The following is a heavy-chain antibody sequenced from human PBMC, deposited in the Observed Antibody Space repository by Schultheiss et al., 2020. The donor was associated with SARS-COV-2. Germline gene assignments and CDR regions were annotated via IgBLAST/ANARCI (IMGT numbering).Heavy chain of an antibody. CDR2: INHSGST. J-gene: IGHJ5*02. V-gene: IGHV4-34*01. CDR3: ARDVLLWFRESEGWFDP. CDR1: GGSISSYY. D-gene: IGHD3-10*01. Sequence: SETLSLTCTVPGGSISSYYWSWIRQPPGKGLEWIGEINHSGSTYYNPSLKSRVTISVDTSKNQFSLKLSSVTAADTAVYYCARDVLLWFRESEGWFDPWGQGTLVTVSS.